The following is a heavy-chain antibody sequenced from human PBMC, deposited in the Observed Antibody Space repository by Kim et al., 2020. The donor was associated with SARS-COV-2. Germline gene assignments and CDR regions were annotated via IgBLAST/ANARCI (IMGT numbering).Heavy chain of an antibody. Sequence: STYYNPSIKSRVAISVDTSKNQFHLKLTSVTAADTAVYYCARPYTSGTYDNWGQGTQVTVSS. CDR3: ARPYTSGTYDN. V-gene: IGHV4-39*01. J-gene: IGHJ4*02. D-gene: IGHD6-19*01. CDR2: ST.